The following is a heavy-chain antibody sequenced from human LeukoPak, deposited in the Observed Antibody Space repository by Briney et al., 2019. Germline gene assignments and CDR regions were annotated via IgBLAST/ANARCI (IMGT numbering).Heavy chain of an antibody. CDR2: ISYDGSNK. CDR3: AIHSEQQLANY. CDR1: GFTFSSFA. J-gene: IGHJ4*02. D-gene: IGHD6-13*01. V-gene: IGHV3-30-3*01. Sequence: PGRSLRLSCAASGFTFSSFAMHWVRQAPGKGLEWVAVISYDGSNKYYADSVKGRFTISRDNSKNTLYLQMNSLRAEDTAVYYCAIHSEQQLANYWGQGTLVTVSS.